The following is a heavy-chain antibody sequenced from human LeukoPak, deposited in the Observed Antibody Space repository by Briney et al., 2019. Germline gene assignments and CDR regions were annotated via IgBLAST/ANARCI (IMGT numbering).Heavy chain of an antibody. D-gene: IGHD3-22*01. CDR1: GFTFSSYG. V-gene: IGHV3-33*01. CDR3: ARVTNYYDSSGYPHYYFDY. CDR2: IWYDGSNK. Sequence: GGSLRLSCAASGFTFSSYGMHWVRQAPGKGLEWVAAIWYDGSNKYYADSVKGRFTISRDNSKNTLYLQMNSLRAEDTAVYYCARVTNYYDSSGYPHYYFDYWGQGTLVTVSS. J-gene: IGHJ4*02.